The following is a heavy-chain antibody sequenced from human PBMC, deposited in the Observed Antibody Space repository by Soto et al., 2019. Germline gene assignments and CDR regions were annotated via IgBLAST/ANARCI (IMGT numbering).Heavy chain of an antibody. CDR1: GFTFSSYS. V-gene: IGHV3-21*01. Sequence: GGSLRLSCAASGFTFSSYSMNWVRQAPGKGLEWVSSISSSSSYIYYADSVKGRFTISRDNAKNSLYLQMNSLRAEDTAVYYCARDPYSSSWYPTSYYYYGMDVWGQGTTVTVSS. CDR3: ARDPYSSSWYPTSYYYYGMDV. J-gene: IGHJ6*02. D-gene: IGHD6-13*01. CDR2: ISSSSSYI.